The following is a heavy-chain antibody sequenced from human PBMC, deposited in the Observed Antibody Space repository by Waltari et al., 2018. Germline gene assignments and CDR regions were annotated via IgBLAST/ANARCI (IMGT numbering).Heavy chain of an antibody. V-gene: IGHV5-51*03. J-gene: IGHJ3*02. Sequence: EVQLVQSGAEVKKPGESLKISCKGSGYSFTSYWIGWVRQMPGKGLEWMGIIYPGDSDTRYSPSFQGQVTISADKSISTAYLQWGSLKASDTAMYYCARRGMTTVTTDAFDIWGQGTMVTVSS. CDR1: GYSFTSYW. D-gene: IGHD4-17*01. CDR2: IYPGDSDT. CDR3: ARRGMTTVTTDAFDI.